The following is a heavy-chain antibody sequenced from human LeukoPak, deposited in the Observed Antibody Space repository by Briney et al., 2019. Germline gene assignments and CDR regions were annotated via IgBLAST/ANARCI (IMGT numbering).Heavy chain of an antibody. CDR3: AKDAQRGFDYSNSLES. CDR1: GFTFSHYA. J-gene: IGHJ4*02. Sequence: GGSLRLSCVTSGFTFSHYAMHWVRQAPGKGLDWVAVTWNDGSDKYYGDSVKGRFTISRDNAKKTVYLQMNSLRVEETAVYYCAKDAQRGFDYSNSLESWGQGALVTVSS. V-gene: IGHV3-33*06. CDR2: TWNDGSDK. D-gene: IGHD4-11*01.